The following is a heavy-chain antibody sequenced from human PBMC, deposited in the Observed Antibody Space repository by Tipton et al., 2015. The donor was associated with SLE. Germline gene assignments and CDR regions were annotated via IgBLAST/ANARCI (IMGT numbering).Heavy chain of an antibody. D-gene: IGHD3-3*01. V-gene: IGHV1-69*01. CDR1: GGTFSSYA. Sequence: QSGPEVKKPGSSVKVSCKASGGTFSSYAISWVRQAPGQGLEWMGGIIPIFGTANYAQKFQGRVTITADESTSTAYMELSSLRSEDTAVYYYARLGGFLEWYPFAGYFDLWGRGTLVTVSS. J-gene: IGHJ2*01. CDR2: IIPIFGTA. CDR3: ARLGGFLEWYPFAGYFDL.